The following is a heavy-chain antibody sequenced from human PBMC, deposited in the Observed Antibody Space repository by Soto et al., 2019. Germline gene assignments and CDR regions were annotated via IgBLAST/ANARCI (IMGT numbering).Heavy chain of an antibody. Sequence: VGSLRLSCAASGFTFSSYGMHWVRQAPGKGLEWVAVIWYDGSNKYYADSVKGRFTISRDNSKNTLYLQMNSLRAEDTAVYYCARGIQIHGMDVWGQGTTVTVSS. V-gene: IGHV3-33*01. J-gene: IGHJ6*02. D-gene: IGHD5-18*01. CDR1: GFTFSSYG. CDR3: ARGIQIHGMDV. CDR2: IWYDGSNK.